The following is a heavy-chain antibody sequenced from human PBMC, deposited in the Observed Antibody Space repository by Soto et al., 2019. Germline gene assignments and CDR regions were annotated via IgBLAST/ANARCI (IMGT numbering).Heavy chain of an antibody. J-gene: IGHJ6*02. D-gene: IGHD5-18*01. Sequence: GGSLRLSCAASGFAFSSYAMSWVRQAPGKGLEWVSAISDSVGSTYYADSVKGRFTISRDNSKNTPYLQMNSLRAEDTAVYYCANRDTSMVTRYYYGMDVWGQGTRVTVSS. CDR1: GFAFSSYA. CDR2: ISDSVGST. V-gene: IGHV3-23*01. CDR3: ANRDTSMVTRYYYGMDV.